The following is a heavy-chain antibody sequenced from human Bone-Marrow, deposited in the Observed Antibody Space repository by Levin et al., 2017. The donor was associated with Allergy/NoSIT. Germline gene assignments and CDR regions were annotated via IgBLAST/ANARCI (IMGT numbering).Heavy chain of an antibody. Sequence: SETLSLTCAVSGYSISSGYYWGWIRQPPGKGLEWIGSIYHSGSTYYNPSLKSRVTISVDTSKNQFSLKLSSVTAADTAVYYCARDRRAGTTDDYYYYYGMDVWGQGTTVTVSS. CDR3: ARDRRAGTTDDYYYYYGMDV. D-gene: IGHD1-1*01. CDR2: IYHSGST. CDR1: GYSISSGYY. J-gene: IGHJ6*02. V-gene: IGHV4-38-2*02.